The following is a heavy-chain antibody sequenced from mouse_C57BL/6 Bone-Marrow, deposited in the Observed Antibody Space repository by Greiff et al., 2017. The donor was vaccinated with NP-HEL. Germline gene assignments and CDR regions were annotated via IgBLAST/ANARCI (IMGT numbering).Heavy chain of an antibody. CDR3: VSPLAYYSKRYAMDY. J-gene: IGHJ4*01. D-gene: IGHD2-5*01. CDR1: GFTFNTYA. V-gene: IGHV10-3*01. Sequence: EVKLVESGGGLVQPKGSLKLSCAASGFTFNTYAMHWVRQAPGKGLEWVARIRSKSSNYATYYADSVKDRFTISRDDLQRMLYPQMNNLTTDDTAMYYCVSPLAYYSKRYAMDYWGQRTSVTVSS. CDR2: IRSKSSNYAT.